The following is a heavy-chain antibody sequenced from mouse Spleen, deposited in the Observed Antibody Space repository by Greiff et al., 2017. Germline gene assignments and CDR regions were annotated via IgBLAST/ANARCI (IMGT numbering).Heavy chain of an antibody. D-gene: IGHD2-10*01. Sequence: VMLVESGPGLVAPSQSLSITCTVSGFSLTNYAVHWVRQSPGKGLEWLGVIWGDGSTDYNAAFISRLSISKDNSKSQVFFKMNSLQADDTAIYYCARPAYYGNYGWFAYWGQGTLVTVSA. V-gene: IGHV2-4-1*01. CDR3: ARPAYYGNYGWFAY. J-gene: IGHJ3*01. CDR2: IWGDGST. CDR1: GFSLTNYA.